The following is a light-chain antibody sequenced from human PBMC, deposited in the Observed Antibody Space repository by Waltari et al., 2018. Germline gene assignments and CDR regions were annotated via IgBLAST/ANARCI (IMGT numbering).Light chain of an antibody. CDR2: SAS. CDR1: QSISNY. J-gene: IGKJ4*01. V-gene: IGKV1-39*01. Sequence: DIQMTQSPSSLSASVGDTVTITCRASQSISNYLNWYQQKPGKAPNLLVYSASSLQSGVPSRFTGSGSGEDVTLTITSLQPEDCATYYCQQTYSTLRTFGGGTKVEIK. CDR3: QQTYSTLRT.